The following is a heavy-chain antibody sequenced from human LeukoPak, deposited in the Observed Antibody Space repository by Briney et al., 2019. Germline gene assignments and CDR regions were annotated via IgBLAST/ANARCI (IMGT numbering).Heavy chain of an antibody. D-gene: IGHD3-10*01. V-gene: IGHV3-33*01. Sequence: GRSLRLSCAASGFTFSSYGMHWVRQAPGKGLEWVAVIWYDGSNKYYADSVKGRFTISRDNSKNTLYLQMNSLRAEDTAVYYCARDRALRGYDYWGQGTLVTVSS. J-gene: IGHJ4*02. CDR2: IWYDGSNK. CDR1: GFTFSSYG. CDR3: ARDRALRGYDY.